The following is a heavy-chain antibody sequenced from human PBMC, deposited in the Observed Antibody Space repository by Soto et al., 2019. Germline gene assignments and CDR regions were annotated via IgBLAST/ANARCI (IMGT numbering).Heavy chain of an antibody. Sequence: SQTLSLTCAISGDSVSSNIVTWDWIRQSPSGGLEWLGRTYYRSQWFNDYAVSVKSRMTINADTSKNQFSLQLNYVTPEDTAVYYCARLIGTSWFVGWGQGTPVTVSS. CDR3: ARLIGTSWFVG. CDR1: GDSVSSNIVT. CDR2: TYYRSQWFN. J-gene: IGHJ4*02. V-gene: IGHV6-1*01. D-gene: IGHD6-13*01.